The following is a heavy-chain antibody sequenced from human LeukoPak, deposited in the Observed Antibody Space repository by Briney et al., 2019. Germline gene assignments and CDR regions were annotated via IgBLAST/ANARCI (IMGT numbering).Heavy chain of an antibody. J-gene: IGHJ5*02. V-gene: IGHV4-34*01. Sequence: SETLSLTCAVYGGSFSGYYWSWIRQPPGKGLEWIGEINHSGSTNYNPSLKSRVTISVDTSKNQFSLKLSSVTAADTAVYYCARSLYGDYVFGDWFDPWGQGTLVTVSS. CDR2: INHSGST. CDR3: ARSLYGDYVFGDWFDP. CDR1: GGSFSGYY. D-gene: IGHD4-17*01.